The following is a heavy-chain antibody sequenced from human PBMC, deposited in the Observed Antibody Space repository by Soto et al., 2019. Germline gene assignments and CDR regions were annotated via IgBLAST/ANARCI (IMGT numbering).Heavy chain of an antibody. D-gene: IGHD1-1*01. V-gene: IGHV3-7*01. CDR3: ARINWYVDY. Sequence: GGSLRLSCAASGFTFSGYWMSWVRQAPGKGLEWVANIKKDGSEKYYVDSVKGRFTVSRDNAKNSLYLEMNSLRAEDTAMYYCARINWYVDYWGQGTLVTVSS. J-gene: IGHJ4*02. CDR1: GFTFSGYW. CDR2: IKKDGSEK.